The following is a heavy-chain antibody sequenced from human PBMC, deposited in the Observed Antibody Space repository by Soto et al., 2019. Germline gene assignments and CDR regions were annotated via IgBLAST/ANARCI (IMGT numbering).Heavy chain of an antibody. D-gene: IGHD3-10*01. J-gene: IGHJ6*02. CDR2: ISWNSANI. CDR1: GFTFDDHA. V-gene: IGHV3-9*01. Sequence: EVQLVESGGGLVQPGRSLRLSCAASGFTFDDHAMHWVRQVPGKGLEWVSAISWNSANIGYADSVKGRFTISRDNAKSSLNLQINSLRAEDTALYASASDFLGGEHPCYNKMYVWGQGTTVTVSS. CDR3: ASDFLGGEHPCYNKMYV.